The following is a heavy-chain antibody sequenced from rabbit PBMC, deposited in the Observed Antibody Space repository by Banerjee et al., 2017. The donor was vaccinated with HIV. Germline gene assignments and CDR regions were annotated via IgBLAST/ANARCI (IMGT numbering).Heavy chain of an antibody. CDR2: IYAGSSGRT. Sequence: QEQLEESGGDLVKPEGSLTLTCTASGFSFSSSYMYWVRQAPGKGLEWIACIYAGSSGRTYYASWAKGRFTISKTSSTTVTLQMTSLTAADTATYFCAREAAYAGYAGYGYEHYFNLWGQGTLVTVS. CDR3: AREAAYAGYAGYGYEHYFNL. D-gene: IGHD7-1*01. CDR1: GFSFSSSY. J-gene: IGHJ4*01. V-gene: IGHV1S45*01.